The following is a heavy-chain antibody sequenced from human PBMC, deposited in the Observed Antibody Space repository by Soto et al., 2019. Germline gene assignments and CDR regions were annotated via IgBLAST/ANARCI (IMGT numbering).Heavy chain of an antibody. V-gene: IGHV3-7*05. CDR1: GFPFSSHW. D-gene: IGHD1-20*01. Sequence: EVQLVESGGGLVQPGGSLRLSCAASGFPFSSHWMTWVRKAPGKGLEWVAYIKQDGSEKYYLDFVMGRFTMSRDNTQSSMSLQMNTLRGEDSAVYYCARITSPGYFDSWGQGTLVTVSS. CDR3: ARITSPGYFDS. CDR2: IKQDGSEK. J-gene: IGHJ4*02.